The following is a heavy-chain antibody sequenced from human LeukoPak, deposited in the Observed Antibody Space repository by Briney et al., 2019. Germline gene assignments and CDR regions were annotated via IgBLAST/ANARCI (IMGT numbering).Heavy chain of an antibody. D-gene: IGHD6-19*01. CDR1: GFTLSSYW. CDR3: ASFSGPIDY. Sequence: GGSLRLSCAASGFTLSSYWMHWVRHAPGKGLVWVSRINSDGSTTNYADSVKGRFTVSRDNAKNTLYLQMNSLRAEDTAVYYCASFSGPIDYWGQGSLVTVSS. V-gene: IGHV3-74*01. CDR2: INSDGSTT. J-gene: IGHJ4*02.